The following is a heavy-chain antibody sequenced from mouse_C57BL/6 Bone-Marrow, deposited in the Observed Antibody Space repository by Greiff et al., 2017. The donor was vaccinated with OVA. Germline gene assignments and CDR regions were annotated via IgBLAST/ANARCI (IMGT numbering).Heavy chain of an antibody. D-gene: IGHD1-2*01. V-gene: IGHV5-9-1*02. CDR2: ISSGGDYI. Sequence: EVKLMESGEGLVKPGGSLKLSCAASGFTFSSYAMSWVRQTPEKRLAWVAYISSGGDYIYYADTVKGRFTISRDNARNTLYLQMSSLKSEDTAMYYCTRDRRLRLDAMDYWGQGTSVTVSS. J-gene: IGHJ4*01. CDR1: GFTFSSYA. CDR3: TRDRRLRLDAMDY.